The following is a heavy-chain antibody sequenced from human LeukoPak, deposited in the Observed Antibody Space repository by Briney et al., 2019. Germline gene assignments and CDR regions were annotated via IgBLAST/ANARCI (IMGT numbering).Heavy chain of an antibody. CDR3: ARHQYGSGSLYYYYMDV. D-gene: IGHD3-10*01. CDR1: GGSISSSSYY. Sequence: PSETLSLTCTVSGGSISSSSYYSGWLRPPQGKGLEWIGSIYYSGSTYYNPSLKSLVTISVDTPKNQCSLKLSSVTAADTAVYYCARHQYGSGSLYYYYMDVWGKGTTVTISS. V-gene: IGHV4-39*01. J-gene: IGHJ6*03. CDR2: IYYSGST.